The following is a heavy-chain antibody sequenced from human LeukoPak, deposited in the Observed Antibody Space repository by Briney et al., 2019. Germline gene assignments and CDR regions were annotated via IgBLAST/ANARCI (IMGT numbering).Heavy chain of an antibody. CDR2: IDSSGGYM. D-gene: IGHD3-22*01. Sequence: GGSLRLSCEASGFTFNTYSMNWARQAPGKGLEWVSSIDSSGGYMFYADSVKGRFIISRDNAKNSLYLQMNSLRAEDTAVYYCARFATYYYDSSGYENWFDPWGQGTLVTVSS. V-gene: IGHV3-21*01. J-gene: IGHJ5*02. CDR1: GFTFNTYS. CDR3: ARFATYYYDSSGYENWFDP.